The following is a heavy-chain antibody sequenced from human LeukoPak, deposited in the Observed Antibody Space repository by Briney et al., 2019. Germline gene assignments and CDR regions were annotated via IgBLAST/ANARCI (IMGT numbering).Heavy chain of an antibody. CDR3: AKGAYDYVEVGYFDD. V-gene: IGHV3-23*01. CDR1: GFTFHRYA. CDR2: ISGSGGST. J-gene: IGHJ4*02. D-gene: IGHD5-12*01. Sequence: PGGSLRLSCAASGFTFHRYAMSWVRQAPGKGLEWVSAISGSGGSTYYAHSVKCRFTISRDNSNSTLYRQMNRLRAEDAAVYYCAKGAYDYVEVGYFDDWGQGTLVTVSS.